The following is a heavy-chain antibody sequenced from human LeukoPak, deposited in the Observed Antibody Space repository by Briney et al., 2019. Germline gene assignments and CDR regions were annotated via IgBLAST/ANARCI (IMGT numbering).Heavy chain of an antibody. Sequence: ASVKVSCKASGYTFTSYGISWVRQAPGQGLEWMGWISAYNGNTNYAQKLQGRVTMTTDTSTSTAYMELRSLRSDDTAVYYCASATIFGVVTPFDIWGQGTMVTVSS. CDR1: GYTFTSYG. V-gene: IGHV1-18*01. J-gene: IGHJ3*02. CDR2: ISAYNGNT. D-gene: IGHD3-3*01. CDR3: ASATIFGVVTPFDI.